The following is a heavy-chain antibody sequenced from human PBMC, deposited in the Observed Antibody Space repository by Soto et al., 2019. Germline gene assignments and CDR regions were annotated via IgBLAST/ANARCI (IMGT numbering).Heavy chain of an antibody. J-gene: IGHJ4*02. CDR2: IDYDGVNK. CDR1: GFTFYNNA. D-gene: IGHD3-10*01. CDR3: VSWLSAPFDY. Sequence: GFPRLSCAASGFTFYNNAMNWVRQPQGKGLEWVSTIDYDGVNKHNADSVKGRSTVSRDNSKDPVDLQMNTLRAEATAGYYCVSWLSAPFDYWGQGPLATVSS. V-gene: IGHV3-23*01.